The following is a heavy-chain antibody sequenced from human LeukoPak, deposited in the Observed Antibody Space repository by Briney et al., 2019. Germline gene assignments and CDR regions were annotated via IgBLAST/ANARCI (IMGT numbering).Heavy chain of an antibody. Sequence: GGSQRLSCAASGFRFSSYWMSWVRQAPGKGLEWVANINRDGSEKYYVDSVKGRFTISRDNAKNSLYLQMNSLSAEDTAMYYCARSMSGSRELWGQGTLVTVSS. CDR1: GFRFSSYW. CDR3: ARSMSGSREL. D-gene: IGHD1-26*01. CDR2: INRDGSEK. V-gene: IGHV3-7*02. J-gene: IGHJ4*02.